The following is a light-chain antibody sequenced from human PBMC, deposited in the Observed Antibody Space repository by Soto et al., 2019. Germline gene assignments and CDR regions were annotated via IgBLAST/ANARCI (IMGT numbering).Light chain of an antibody. CDR3: QSYDSSLSSWV. CDR2: GNS. CDR1: SSNIGAGYG. J-gene: IGLJ3*02. Sequence: QSVLTQPPSASGAPGQRGTISCTGSSSNIGAGYGVHWYQQVPGTAPKLLISGNSDRPSGVPDRFSGSKSGTSASLAITGLQAEDEADYYCQSYDSSLSSWVFGGGTKVTVL. V-gene: IGLV1-40*01.